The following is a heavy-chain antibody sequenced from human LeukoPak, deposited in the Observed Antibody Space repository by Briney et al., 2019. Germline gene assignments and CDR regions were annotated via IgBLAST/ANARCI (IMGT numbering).Heavy chain of an antibody. CDR2: INTSGST. CDR3: AREGYTSSWYSGYYYFHY. V-gene: IGHV4-61*02. Sequence: PSETLSLTCILSGGSITSGTYFWTWTRQPAGKGLEWLGRINTSGSTNYNPSLKSRVTISVDTSKNQFSLKLSSVTAADTAVFYCAREGYTSSWYSGYYYFHYWGQGTLVTVSS. CDR1: GGSITSGTYF. J-gene: IGHJ4*02. D-gene: IGHD6-13*01.